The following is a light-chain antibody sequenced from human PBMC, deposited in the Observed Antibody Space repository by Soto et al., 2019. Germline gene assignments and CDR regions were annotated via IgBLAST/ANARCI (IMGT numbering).Light chain of an antibody. V-gene: IGKV1-5*01. CDR1: QSISSW. Sequence: DIQMTHSPSTLSESVGDRVTITCRASQSISSWLAWYQQKPGKAPKLLIYDASSLESGVPSRFSGSGSGTEFTLTISSLQPDDFATYHCQEYNSYSLTFGGGTKVEIK. J-gene: IGKJ4*01. CDR3: QEYNSYSLT. CDR2: DAS.